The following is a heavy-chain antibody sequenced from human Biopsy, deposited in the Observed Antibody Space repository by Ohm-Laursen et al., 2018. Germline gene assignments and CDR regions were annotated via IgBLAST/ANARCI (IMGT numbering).Heavy chain of an antibody. CDR1: GLTFTTAF. J-gene: IGHJ6*02. D-gene: IGHD3-3*01. V-gene: IGHV3-11*04. Sequence: SLRLSCAASGLTFTTAFMSWIRQAPGKGLEWVSYISSSGITAHYADSVKGRFTISRDNAKNSLYLQMNSLRAEDTAVYYCVRASIFGVATSGFYYYDMDVWGQGTTVTVSS. CDR3: VRASIFGVATSGFYYYDMDV. CDR2: ISSSGITA.